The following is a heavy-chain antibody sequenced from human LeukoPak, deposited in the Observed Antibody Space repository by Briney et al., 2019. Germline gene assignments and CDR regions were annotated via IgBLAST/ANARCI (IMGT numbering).Heavy chain of an antibody. CDR2: IYYSGST. J-gene: IGHJ4*02. CDR1: GGSFSGYY. CDR3: ASSRYDFWSGTPFDY. Sequence: SETLSLTCAVYGGSFSGYYWGWIRQPPGKGLEWIGSIYYSGSTYYNPSLKSRVTISVDTSKNQFSLKLSSVTAADTAVYYCASSRYDFWSGTPFDYWGQGTLVTVSS. D-gene: IGHD3-3*01. V-gene: IGHV4-34*01.